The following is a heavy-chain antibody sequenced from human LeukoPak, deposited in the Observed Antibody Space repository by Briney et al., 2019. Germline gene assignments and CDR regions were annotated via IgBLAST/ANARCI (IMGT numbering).Heavy chain of an antibody. Sequence: QTGGSLRLSCAASGFTFSSYEMNWVRQAPGKGLEWVSYISSSGSTIYYADSVKGRFTISRDNAKNSLYLQMNSLRAEDTAVYYCARDQFVEGSDYWGQGTLVTVSS. CDR1: GFTFSSYE. D-gene: IGHD3-10*01. J-gene: IGHJ4*02. CDR3: ARDQFVEGSDY. V-gene: IGHV3-48*03. CDR2: ISSSGSTI.